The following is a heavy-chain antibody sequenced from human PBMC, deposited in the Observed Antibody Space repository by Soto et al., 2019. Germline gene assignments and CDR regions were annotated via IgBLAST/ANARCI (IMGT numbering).Heavy chain of an antibody. J-gene: IGHJ6*03. CDR2: ISGSGGST. Sequence: EVQLLESGGGLVQPGGSLRLSCAASGFTFSSYAMSWVRQAPGKGLEWVSAISGSGGSTYYADSVKGRFTISRDNSKNTLYLQMNSLRAEDTAVYYCAKDLRIATYYYYMDVWRKGTTVTVSS. D-gene: IGHD6-13*01. V-gene: IGHV3-23*01. CDR1: GFTFSSYA. CDR3: AKDLRIATYYYYMDV.